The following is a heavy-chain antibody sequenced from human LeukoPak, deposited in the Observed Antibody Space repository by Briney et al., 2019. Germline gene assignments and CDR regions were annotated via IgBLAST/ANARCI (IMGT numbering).Heavy chain of an antibody. CDR3: ARGRFFSGYRGNVGHEDFDY. V-gene: IGHV4-34*01. CDR1: GGPFSGYY. Sequence: SETLSLTCAVYGGPFSGYYWTWIRQPPGKGLEWIGEINQGGTTNYNPSLRSRVTILIDTSRNQFSLRLSSVTAADTAVYYCARGRFFSGYRGNVGHEDFDYWGQGSLVTVSS. CDR2: INQGGTT. J-gene: IGHJ4*02. D-gene: IGHD5-12*01.